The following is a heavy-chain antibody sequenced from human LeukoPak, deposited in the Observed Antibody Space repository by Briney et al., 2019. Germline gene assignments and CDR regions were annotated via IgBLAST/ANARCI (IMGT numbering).Heavy chain of an antibody. CDR1: GGAISSSSYY. J-gene: IGHJ4*02. D-gene: IGHD6-25*01. CDR3: ARHHSYSSGYRSFDF. V-gene: IGHV4-39*01. Sequence: PSETLSLTCTVSGGAISSSSYYWGWLRRPPGKGLEWIGSIYYSGNTYYNPSLKSRVTISVDTSKKQFSLKLSSVTAADTAVYYCARHHSYSSGYRSFDFWGQGTLVTVSS. CDR2: IYYSGNT.